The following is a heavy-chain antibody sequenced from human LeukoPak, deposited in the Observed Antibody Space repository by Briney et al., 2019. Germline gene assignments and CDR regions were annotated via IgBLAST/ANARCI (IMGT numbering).Heavy chain of an antibody. CDR3: AKDPGSSSGYESWFDP. D-gene: IGHD5-12*01. Sequence: GGSLRLSCAASGFTFDDYAMHWVRQAPGKGLEWVSGISWSSDNIDYADSVKGRFTISRDNAKNSLYLQMNSLRVEDTALYYCAKDPGSSSGYESWFDPWGQGTLVTVSS. V-gene: IGHV3-9*01. CDR1: GFTFDDYA. CDR2: ISWSSDNI. J-gene: IGHJ5*02.